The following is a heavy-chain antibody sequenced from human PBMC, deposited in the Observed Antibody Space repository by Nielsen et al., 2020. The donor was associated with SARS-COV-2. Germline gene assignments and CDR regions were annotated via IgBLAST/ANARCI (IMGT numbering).Heavy chain of an antibody. CDR2: ISYDGSNK. V-gene: IGHV3-30*03. Sequence: GESLKISCAASGFTFSSYGMHWVRQAPGKGLEWVAVISYDGSNKYYADSVKGRFTISRDNSKNTLYLQMNSLRAEDTAVYYCAREEKDYDFWSGYNWFDPWGQGTLVTVSS. J-gene: IGHJ5*02. CDR1: GFTFSSYG. D-gene: IGHD3-3*01. CDR3: AREEKDYDFWSGYNWFDP.